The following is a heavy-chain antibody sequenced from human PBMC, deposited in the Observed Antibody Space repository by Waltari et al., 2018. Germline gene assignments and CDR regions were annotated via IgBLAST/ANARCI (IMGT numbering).Heavy chain of an antibody. CDR2: VDPEDGET. CDR1: GYTFTDYY. D-gene: IGHD6-13*01. V-gene: IGHV1-69-2*01. Sequence: EVQLVQSGAEVKKPGATVKISCKASGYTFTDYYIQWVQQAPGKGLEWMGRVDPEDGETIYAEKFQGRVTITADTSTDTAYMELSSLRSEDTAVYYCATLHIAAAGYDWGQGTLVTVSS. J-gene: IGHJ4*02. CDR3: ATLHIAAAGYD.